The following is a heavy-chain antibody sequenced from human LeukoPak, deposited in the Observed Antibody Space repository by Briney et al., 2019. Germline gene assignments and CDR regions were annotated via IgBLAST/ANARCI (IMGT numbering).Heavy chain of an antibody. CDR3: ARGQWLVPFDY. CDR1: GGSISSSSYY. V-gene: IGHV4-39*07. CDR2: IYYSGST. D-gene: IGHD6-19*01. Sequence: SETLSLTCTVSGGSISSSSYYWGWIRQPPGKGLEWIGSIYYSGSTYYNPFLKSRVTISVDTSKNQFSLKLSSVTAADTAVYYCARGQWLVPFDYWGQGTLVTVSP. J-gene: IGHJ4*02.